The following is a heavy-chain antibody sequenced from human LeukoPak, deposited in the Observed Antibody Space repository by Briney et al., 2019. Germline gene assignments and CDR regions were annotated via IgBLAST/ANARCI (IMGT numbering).Heavy chain of an antibody. CDR3: ARGPGSRPPRGWLQVGYYFDY. J-gene: IGHJ4*02. CDR1: GGSISSGGYY. V-gene: IGHV4-39*07. CDR2: INHSGST. Sequence: SETLSLTCTVSGGSISSGGYYWSWIRQPPGKGLEWIGEINHSGSTNYNPSLKSRATISVDTSKNQFSLKLSSVTAADTAVYYCARGPGSRPPRGWLQVGYYFDYWGQGTLVTVSS. D-gene: IGHD5-24*01.